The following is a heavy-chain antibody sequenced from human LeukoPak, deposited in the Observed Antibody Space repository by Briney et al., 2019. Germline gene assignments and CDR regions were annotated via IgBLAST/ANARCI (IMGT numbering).Heavy chain of an antibody. Sequence: SETLSLTCTVSGDSISSSTYFWGWIRQPPGKGLEWIGYIYYGGNTYYNPSLKSRVTISVDTSKNQFSLGLSSVTAADTAVYYCARARRYGDYYDYWGQGTLVTVSS. D-gene: IGHD4-17*01. CDR2: IYYGGNT. V-gene: IGHV4-39*07. CDR1: GDSISSSTYF. J-gene: IGHJ4*02. CDR3: ARARRYGDYYDY.